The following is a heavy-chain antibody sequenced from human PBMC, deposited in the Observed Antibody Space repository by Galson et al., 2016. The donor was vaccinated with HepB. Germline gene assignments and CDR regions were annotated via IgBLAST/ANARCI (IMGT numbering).Heavy chain of an antibody. J-gene: IGHJ4*02. V-gene: IGHV3-74*01. CDR3: ARVGATTFY. CDR1: GFPFSSYW. Sequence: SLRLSCAASGFPFSSYWMHWVRQAPGKGLAWVSRINSDGSSTTYADSVKGRFTISRDNAKNTLYLQMNSLRAEDTAVYYCARVGATTFYWGQGTLVTVSS. CDR2: INSDGSST. D-gene: IGHD1-26*01.